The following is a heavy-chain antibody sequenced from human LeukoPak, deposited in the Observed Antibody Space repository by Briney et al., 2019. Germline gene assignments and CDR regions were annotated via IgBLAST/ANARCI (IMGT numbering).Heavy chain of an antibody. Sequence: SETLSLTCTVSGGSISSYYWSWIRQPPGKGLEWIGYIYYSGSTNYNPSLKSRVTISIDTSKNQFSLKVNSMTAADTAVYYCARLGYSSSWYNSDYWGQGTLVTVSS. J-gene: IGHJ4*02. CDR3: ARLGYSSSWYNSDY. V-gene: IGHV4-59*08. D-gene: IGHD6-13*01. CDR1: GGSISSYY. CDR2: IYYSGST.